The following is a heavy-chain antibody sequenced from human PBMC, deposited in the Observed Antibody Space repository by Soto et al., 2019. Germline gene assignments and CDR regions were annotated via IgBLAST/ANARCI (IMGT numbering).Heavy chain of an antibody. CDR1: GFTFSSYA. D-gene: IGHD3-10*01. Sequence: SLRLSCAASGFTFSSYAMSWVRQAPGKGLEWVSAISGSGGSTYYADSVKGRFTISRDNSKNTLYLQMNSLRAEDTAVYYCAKDAFLYYGSGTRGSFAQFDPWGQGTLVTVSS. J-gene: IGHJ5*02. V-gene: IGHV3-23*01. CDR2: ISGSGGST. CDR3: AKDAFLYYGSGTRGSFAQFDP.